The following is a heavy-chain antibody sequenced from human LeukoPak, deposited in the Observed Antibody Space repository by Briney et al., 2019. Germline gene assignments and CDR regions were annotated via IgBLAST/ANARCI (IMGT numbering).Heavy chain of an antibody. CDR2: IDPGDSQT. CDR3: ARHSSVLNSFDP. J-gene: IGHJ5*02. D-gene: IGHD3-22*01. CDR1: GYRFTNYW. Sequence: GESLKISCKGSGYRFTNYWISWVRQMPGKGLEWMGRIDPGDSQTNYSPSFQGHVTISADKSISTAYLQWSSLKASDTAMYYCARHSSVLNSFDPWGQGTLVTVSS. V-gene: IGHV5-10-1*01.